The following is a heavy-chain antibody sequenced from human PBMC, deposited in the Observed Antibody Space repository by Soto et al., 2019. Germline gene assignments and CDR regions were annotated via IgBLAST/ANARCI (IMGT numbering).Heavy chain of an antibody. J-gene: IGHJ4*02. V-gene: IGHV4-39*01. CDR2: IYYSGST. CDR1: GGSISSSSYY. CDR3: ASPPDGGSGNR. D-gene: IGHD3-10*01. Sequence: QLQLQESGPGLVKPSETLSLTCTVSGGSISSSSYYWGWIRQPPGKGLEWIGSIYYSGSTYYNPSHNPRVTICVDTSKNRFSRQPTSVPAADTAVYYCASPPDGGSGNRWGQGTVVTVSS.